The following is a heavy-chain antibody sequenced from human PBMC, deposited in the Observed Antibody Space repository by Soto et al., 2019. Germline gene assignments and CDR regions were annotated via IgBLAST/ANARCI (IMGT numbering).Heavy chain of an antibody. CDR2: INHSGST. V-gene: IGHV4-34*01. J-gene: IGHJ3*02. D-gene: IGHD5-18*01. CDR1: GGSFSGYY. CDR3: AISGYSYANHDAFDM. Sequence: SETLSLTCAVYGGSFSGYYWSWIRQPPGKGLEWIGEINHSGSTNYNPSLKSRVTISVDTSKNQFSLKLSSVTAADTAVYYCAISGYSYANHDAFDMWGQGTMVTV.